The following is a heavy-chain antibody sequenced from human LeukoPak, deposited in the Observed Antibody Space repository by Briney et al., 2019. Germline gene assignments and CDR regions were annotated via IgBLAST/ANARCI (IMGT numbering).Heavy chain of an antibody. D-gene: IGHD2-2*01. J-gene: IGHJ4*02. Sequence: GGSLRLSCAASGFTFSNSAMYWVRQAPGKGLEWVANIKQDGSEKYYVDSVKGRFTISRDNAKNSLYLQMNSLRAEDTAVYYCARDFRVEHIVVVPAAMPANSSSWPLDYWGQGTLVTVSS. CDR3: ARDFRVEHIVVVPAAMPANSSSWPLDY. CDR1: GFTFSNSA. CDR2: IKQDGSEK. V-gene: IGHV3-7*01.